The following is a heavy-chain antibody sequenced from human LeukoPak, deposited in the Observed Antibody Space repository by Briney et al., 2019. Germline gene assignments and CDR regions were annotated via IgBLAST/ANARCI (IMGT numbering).Heavy chain of an antibody. CDR1: GFTFSSYG. D-gene: IGHD3-10*01. CDR3: ARGGDMRTYYGSLDY. CDR2: IWYDGSNK. V-gene: IGHV3-33*01. J-gene: IGHJ4*02. Sequence: PGRSLRLSCAASGFTFSSYGMHWVRQAPGKGLEWVAVIWYDGSNKYYADSVKGRFTISRDNSKNTLYLQMNSLRAEDTAVYYCARGGDMRTYYGSLDYWGQGTLVTVSS.